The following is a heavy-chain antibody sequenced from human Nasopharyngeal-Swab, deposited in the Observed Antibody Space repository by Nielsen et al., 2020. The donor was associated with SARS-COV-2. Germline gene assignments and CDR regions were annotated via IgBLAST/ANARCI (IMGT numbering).Heavy chain of an antibody. D-gene: IGHD4-23*01. CDR2: LYGGGYT. V-gene: IGHV3-53*01. Sequence: GGSLRLSCAASGFTVSDNHVTWVRQAPGKGLECVSVLYGGGYTYYADTVKGRFTISRDNSKNTVDLQMDRLRAEDSAVYYCAGYGGNSFWGQETLVTVSS. CDR3: AGYGGNSF. CDR1: GFTVSDNH. J-gene: IGHJ4*02.